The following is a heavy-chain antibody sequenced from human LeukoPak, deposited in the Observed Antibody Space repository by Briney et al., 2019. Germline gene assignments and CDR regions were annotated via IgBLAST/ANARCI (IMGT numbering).Heavy chain of an antibody. J-gene: IGHJ4*02. Sequence: GGSLRLSCAASGFTFSSYALSWVRQAPGKGLEWVSAISGSGGSTYYADSVKGRFTISRDNSKNTLYLQMNSLRAEDTALYYCAKDGALSTSWYYYCDYWGQGTLVTVSS. CDR1: GFTFSSYA. V-gene: IGHV3-23*01. CDR3: AKDGALSTSWYYYCDY. D-gene: IGHD2-2*01. CDR2: ISGSGGST.